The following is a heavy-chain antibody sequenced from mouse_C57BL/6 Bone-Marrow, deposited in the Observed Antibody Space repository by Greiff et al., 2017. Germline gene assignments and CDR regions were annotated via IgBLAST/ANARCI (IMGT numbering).Heavy chain of an antibody. CDR1: GYTFTDYY. Sequence: QVQLQQSGAELVRPGASVKLSCKASGYTFTDYYINWVKQRPGQGLEWIARIYPGSGNTYYNEKFKGKATLTAEKSSSTAYMQLSSLTSEDSAVYVCDGGDYGGFAYWGQGTLVTVSA. D-gene: IGHD2-4*01. CDR2: IYPGSGNT. J-gene: IGHJ3*01. V-gene: IGHV1-76*01. CDR3: DGGDYGGFAY.